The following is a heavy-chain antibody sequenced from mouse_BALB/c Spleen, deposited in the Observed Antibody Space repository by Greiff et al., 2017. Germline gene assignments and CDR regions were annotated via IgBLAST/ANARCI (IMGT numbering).Heavy chain of an antibody. D-gene: IGHD2-3*01. V-gene: IGHV6-6*02. CDR1: GFTFSNYW. Sequence: EVHLVESGGGLVQPGGSMKLSCVASGFTFSNYWMNWVRQSPEKGLEWVAEIRLKSNNYATHYAESVKGRFTISRDDSKSSVYLQMNNLRAEDTGIYYCTSSLFYYAMDYWGQGTSVTVSS. J-gene: IGHJ4*01. CDR3: TSSLFYYAMDY. CDR2: IRLKSNNYAT.